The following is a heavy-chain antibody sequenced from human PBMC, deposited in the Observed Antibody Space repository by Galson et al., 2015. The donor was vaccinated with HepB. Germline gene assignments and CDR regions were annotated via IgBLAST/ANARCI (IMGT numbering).Heavy chain of an antibody. CDR2: IYQSGTT. J-gene: IGHJ4*02. V-gene: IGHV4-4*02. CDR1: GGSVSSDNW. D-gene: IGHD3-10*01. Sequence: ETLSLTCSVSGGSVSSDNWWSWIRQPPGKGLEWIGEIYQSGTTNYNPSLKSRLTISLDKPKIRFYLKLNPVTVADSAFYYCARGAGPKFDYWGQGTLVTVSS. CDR3: ARGAGPKFDY.